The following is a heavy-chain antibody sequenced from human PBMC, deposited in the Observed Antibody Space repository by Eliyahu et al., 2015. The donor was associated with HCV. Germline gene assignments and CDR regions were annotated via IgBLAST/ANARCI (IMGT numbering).Heavy chain of an antibody. CDR3: ASGGGGIAVTGTGGWFDP. V-gene: IGHV4-59*01. CDR2: IHYSGST. D-gene: IGHD6-19*01. CDR1: GGSIXTYY. J-gene: IGHJ5*02. Sequence: QVQLQESGPGLVKPSETLSLTCTVSGGSIXTYYWSWIRQPPGKXLEWIGYIHYSGSTNYNPPLKSRVTISIDTSKNQFSLNLTSVTAADTAIYYCASGGGGIAVTGTGGWFDPWGQGTLVTVSS.